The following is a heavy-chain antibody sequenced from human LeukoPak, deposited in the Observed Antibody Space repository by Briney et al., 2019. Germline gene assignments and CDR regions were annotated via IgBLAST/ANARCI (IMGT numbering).Heavy chain of an antibody. CDR3: ARTYSSDWLHYFDY. V-gene: IGHV5-51*01. CDR2: IFPGDSDT. CDR1: GYSFANYW. J-gene: IGHJ4*02. Sequence: GAPLKISCKTFGYSFANYWNGWVRQIPGKGLEWSGIIFPGDSDTRYSPSFHGQVTISADKSINTAYLQWSSLKASDTAIYYCARTYSSDWLHYFDYWGQGALVTVSS. D-gene: IGHD6-13*01.